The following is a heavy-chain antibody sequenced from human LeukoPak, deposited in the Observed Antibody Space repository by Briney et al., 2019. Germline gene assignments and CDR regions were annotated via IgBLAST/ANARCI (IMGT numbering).Heavy chain of an antibody. CDR1: AYSIINTYY. J-gene: IGHJ3*02. Sequence: SETLSLTCTVSAYSIINTYYWGWIRQPPGKGLEWIGGIYHSGSTYYNPSLKSRVTMSLDRSKKQFSLKLISVTAADTAVYYCAGSSLLRIDAFDIWGQGTMVTVSS. D-gene: IGHD1-26*01. CDR2: IYHSGST. V-gene: IGHV4-38-2*02. CDR3: AGSSLLRIDAFDI.